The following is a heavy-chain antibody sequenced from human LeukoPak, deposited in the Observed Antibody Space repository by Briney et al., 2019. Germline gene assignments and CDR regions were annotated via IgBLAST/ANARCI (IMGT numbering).Heavy chain of an antibody. Sequence: PGGSLRLSCAASGFTFSSYGMHWVRQAPGKGLEWVAVIWYDGSNKYYADSVKGRFTISRDNSKNTLYLQMKSLRAEDTAVYYCARDPDSSNYFDYWGQGTLVTVSS. CDR3: ARDPDSSNYFDY. CDR2: IWYDGSNK. V-gene: IGHV3-33*01. J-gene: IGHJ4*02. D-gene: IGHD6-6*01. CDR1: GFTFSSYG.